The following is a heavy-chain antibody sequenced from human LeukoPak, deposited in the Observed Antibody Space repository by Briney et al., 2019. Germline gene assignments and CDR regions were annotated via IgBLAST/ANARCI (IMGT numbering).Heavy chain of an antibody. CDR1: GGTFSSYA. Sequence: SVKVSCKASGGTFSSYAISWVRQAPGQGLEWMGGTIPIFGTANYAQKFQGRVTITADESTSTAYMELSSLRSEDTAVYYCAREAYSSSWQEGYYYGMDVWGQGTTVTVSS. CDR3: AREAYSSSWQEGYYYGMDV. D-gene: IGHD6-13*01. J-gene: IGHJ6*02. V-gene: IGHV1-69*13. CDR2: TIPIFGTA.